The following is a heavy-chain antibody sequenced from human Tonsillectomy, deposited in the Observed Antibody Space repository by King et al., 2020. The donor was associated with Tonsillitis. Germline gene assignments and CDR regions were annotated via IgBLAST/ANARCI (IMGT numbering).Heavy chain of an antibody. Sequence: VQLVESGGGVVQPGRSLRLSCAASGFTFSSYAMHWVRQAPGKGLEWVAVISYDGSNKYYADSVKGRFTISRDNSKNTLYLQMNSLRAEDTAVYYCATPINSGYDNSWGQGTLVTVSS. D-gene: IGHD5-12*01. J-gene: IGHJ4*02. CDR1: GFTFSSYA. V-gene: IGHV3-30*04. CDR2: ISYDGSNK. CDR3: ATPINSGYDNS.